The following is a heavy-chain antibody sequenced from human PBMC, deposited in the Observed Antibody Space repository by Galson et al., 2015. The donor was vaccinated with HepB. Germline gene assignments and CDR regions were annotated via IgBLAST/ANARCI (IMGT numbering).Heavy chain of an antibody. J-gene: IGHJ2*01. Sequence: SCKASGYTFTSYYMHWVRQAPGQGLEWMGIINPSGGNTSYAQKFHGRVTMTRDTSTSTVYMELSSLRSEDTAVYYCARDREWKNPYYYGSGSYHGAWYFDLWGRGTLVTVPS. D-gene: IGHD3-10*01. CDR3: ARDREWKNPYYYGSGSYHGAWYFDL. CDR1: GYTFTSYY. CDR2: INPSGGNT. V-gene: IGHV1-46*01.